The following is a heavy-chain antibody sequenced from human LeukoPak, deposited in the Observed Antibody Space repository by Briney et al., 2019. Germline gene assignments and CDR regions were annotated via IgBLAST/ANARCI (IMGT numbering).Heavy chain of an antibody. Sequence: SETLSLTCTVSGGSISSYSWSWIRQPPGKGLEWIGYIYYSGSTNYNPSLKSRVTISVDTSKNQFSLKLSSVTAADTAVYYCARAHYYGSGSYSDAFDIWGQGTMVTVSS. CDR3: ARAHYYGSGSYSDAFDI. V-gene: IGHV4-59*01. J-gene: IGHJ3*02. CDR1: GGSISSYS. D-gene: IGHD3-10*01. CDR2: IYYSGST.